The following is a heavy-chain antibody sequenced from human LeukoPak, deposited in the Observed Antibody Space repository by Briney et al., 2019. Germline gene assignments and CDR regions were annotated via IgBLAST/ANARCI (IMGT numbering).Heavy chain of an antibody. D-gene: IGHD3-16*01. V-gene: IGHV1-46*01. CDR2: INPNSGST. CDR1: GYRFTSQY. CDR3: ARGSSMISIDW. Sequence: ASVKVSCKASGYRFTSQYMHWVRQAPGQGLEWMGVINPNSGSTSYAQKFQGRVTMTRDTSTSTVHVGLSGLTSEDTAVFYCARGSSMISIDWWGQGTLVTVSS. J-gene: IGHJ4*02.